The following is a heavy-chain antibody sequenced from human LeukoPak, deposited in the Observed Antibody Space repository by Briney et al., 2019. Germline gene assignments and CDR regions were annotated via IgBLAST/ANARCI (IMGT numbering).Heavy chain of an antibody. V-gene: IGHV4-38-2*01. CDR2: IYHSGSP. CDR1: GYSISTGYY. CDR3: ARRPSGSTAGDHRPDWYFDL. J-gene: IGHJ2*01. D-gene: IGHD7-27*01. Sequence: SETLSLTCVVSGYSISTGYYWGWIRQPPGKGLEWIGSIYHSGSPYHSPSLKSRVTISVDTSKTQFSLNLPSVTAADTAVYYCARRPSGSTAGDHRPDWYFDLWGPGTLVTVSS.